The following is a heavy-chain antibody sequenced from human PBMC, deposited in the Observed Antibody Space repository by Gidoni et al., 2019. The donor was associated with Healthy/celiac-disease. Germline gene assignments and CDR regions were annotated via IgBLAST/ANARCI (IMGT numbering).Heavy chain of an antibody. J-gene: IGHJ4*02. CDR2: IYSSGST. CDR1: VGSISSSSYS. V-gene: IGHV4-39*01. Sequence: QLQLQESGPGLVKHSETLSLTCTVSVGSISSSSYSLGWIRQPPGKWLEWIGSIYSSGSTYYNPSLKRRFTISVDTSKTQFSLKLSSVTAADTAVYYCARQGRSWDFDYWGQGTLVTVSS. D-gene: IGHD3-10*01. CDR3: ARQGRSWDFDY.